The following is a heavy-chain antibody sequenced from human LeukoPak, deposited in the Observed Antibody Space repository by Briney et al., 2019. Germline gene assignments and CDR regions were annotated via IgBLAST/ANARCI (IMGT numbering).Heavy chain of an antibody. J-gene: IGHJ5*02. CDR3: ARDYSIAAAGIWFDP. CDR1: GYTLTELS. D-gene: IGHD6-13*01. Sequence: ASVKVSCKVSGYTLTELSMHWVRQAPGKGLEWMGGFDPEDGETIYAQKFQGRVTMTEDTSTDTAYMELRSLRSDDTAVYYCARDYSIAAAGIWFDPWGQGTLVTVSS. CDR2: FDPEDGET. V-gene: IGHV1-24*01.